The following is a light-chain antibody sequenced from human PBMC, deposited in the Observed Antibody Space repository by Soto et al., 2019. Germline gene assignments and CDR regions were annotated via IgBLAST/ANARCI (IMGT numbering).Light chain of an antibody. CDR1: PSVSSN. CDR3: QQYNNWPPIT. CDR2: GAS. J-gene: IGKJ5*01. Sequence: IVSTHSPATLSLTPCEIATLSCRPSPSVSSNLAWYQHKPVQAPRLLIYGASTRATGILARFSGSGSGTEFTLTISSLQSEDFAVYYCQQYNNWPPITLGQGTRLEIK. V-gene: IGKV3-15*01.